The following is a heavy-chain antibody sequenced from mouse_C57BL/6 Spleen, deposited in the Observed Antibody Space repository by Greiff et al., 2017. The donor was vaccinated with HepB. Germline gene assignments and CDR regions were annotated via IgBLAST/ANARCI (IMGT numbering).Heavy chain of an antibody. V-gene: IGHV5-6*02. J-gene: IGHJ2*01. Sequence: EVKLVESGGDLVKPGGSLKLSCAASGFTFSSYGMSWVRQTPDKRLEWVATISSGGSYTYYPDSVKGRFTISRDNAKNTLYLQMSSLKSEDTAMYYGARRPYFDYWGQGTTLTVSS. CDR2: ISSGGSYT. CDR1: GFTFSSYG. CDR3: ARRPYFDY.